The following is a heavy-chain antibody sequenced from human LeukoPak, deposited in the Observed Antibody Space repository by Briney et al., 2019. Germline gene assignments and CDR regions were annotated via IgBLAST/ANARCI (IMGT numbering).Heavy chain of an antibody. CDR1: GFTFSSYN. J-gene: IGHJ6*03. Sequence: GGSLRLSCAVSGFTFSSYNMNWVCQAPGKGLEWVSYITYITSSSSSTYYADSVKGRFTISRDNAKNSLYLQMNSLRAEDTAVYFCTRVRGEYYMDVWGKGTTVTVSS. CDR3: TRVRGEYYMDV. V-gene: IGHV3-48*01. CDR2: ITYITSSSSST. D-gene: IGHD3-10*01.